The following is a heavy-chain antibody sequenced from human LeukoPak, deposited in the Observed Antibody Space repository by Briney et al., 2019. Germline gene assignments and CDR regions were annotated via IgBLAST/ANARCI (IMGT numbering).Heavy chain of an antibody. CDR2: IGHDGSHN. J-gene: IGHJ4*02. CDR3: AKDGSSGWFFDY. V-gene: IGHV3-30*02. Sequence: GGSLRLSCVASGFTFSTYGMHWVRQAPGKGLEWVAFIGHDGSHNYCADTVKGRLSVSRDNSNNTLYLQMNTLRPEDTAVYYCAKDGSSGWFFDYWGQGTPATVSS. CDR1: GFTFSTYG. D-gene: IGHD6-19*01.